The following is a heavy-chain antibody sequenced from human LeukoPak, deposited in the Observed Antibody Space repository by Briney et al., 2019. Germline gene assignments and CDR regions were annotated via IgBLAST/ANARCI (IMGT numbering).Heavy chain of an antibody. D-gene: IGHD6-19*01. J-gene: IGHJ5*02. CDR3: ARDYPIAVAGWFDP. Sequence: SETLSLTCTVSGGSISSYYWSWIRQPAGKGLEWIGRIYTSGSTNYNPSLKSRVTMSVDTSKNQFSLKLSSVTAADTAVYYCARDYPIAVAGWFDPWGQGTLVTVSS. CDR2: IYTSGST. V-gene: IGHV4-4*07. CDR1: GGSISSYY.